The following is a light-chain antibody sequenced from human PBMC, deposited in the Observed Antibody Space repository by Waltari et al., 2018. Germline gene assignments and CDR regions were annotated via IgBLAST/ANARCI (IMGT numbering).Light chain of an antibody. J-gene: IGLJ3*02. V-gene: IGLV4-69*01. Sequence: QLVLTQSPSASASLGASVKLTCTLDSGHSTNIIAWHQQQPEKGPRYLMKVNSDGSHSKGDGIPDRFSGSSSSSGAERYLTISSVQSEDEADYYCQTGGHGTWVFGGGTKLTVL. CDR3: QTGGHGTWV. CDR1: SGHSTNI. CDR2: VNSDGSH.